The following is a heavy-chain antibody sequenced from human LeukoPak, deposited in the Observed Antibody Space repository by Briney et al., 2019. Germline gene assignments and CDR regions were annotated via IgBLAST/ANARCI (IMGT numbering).Heavy chain of an antibody. D-gene: IGHD2-2*02. V-gene: IGHV1-69*01. J-gene: IGHJ4*02. Sequence: ASVKVSCKASVGTFSSYAISWVRQAPGQGLEWMGGIIPIFGTANYARKFQGRVTITADESTSTAYMELSSLRSEDTAVYYCARGYCSSTSCYTVRGGYFDYWGQGTLVTVSS. CDR1: VGTFSSYA. CDR3: ARGYCSSTSCYTVRGGYFDY. CDR2: IIPIFGTA.